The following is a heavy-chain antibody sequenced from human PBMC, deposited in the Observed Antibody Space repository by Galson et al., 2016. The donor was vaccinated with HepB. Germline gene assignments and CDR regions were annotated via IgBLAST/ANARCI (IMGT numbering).Heavy chain of an antibody. CDR3: ARAWGRGRYYYSSGNLNLVGGLDV. CDR2: TYYRSKWYN. D-gene: IGHD3-10*01. V-gene: IGHV6-1*01. J-gene: IGHJ6*02. Sequence: CAISGDSVSSNNAAWNWIRQSPSRGLEWLGRTYYRSKWYNDYAVSVKSRITVNPDTSKNQFSLHLNFVTPEDTAVYYCARAWGRGRYYYSSGNLNLVGGLDVWGQGTTISVSS. CDR1: GDSVSSNNAA.